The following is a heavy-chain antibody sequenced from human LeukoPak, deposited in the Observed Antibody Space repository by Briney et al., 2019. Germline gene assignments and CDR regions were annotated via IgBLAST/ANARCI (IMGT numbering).Heavy chain of an antibody. J-gene: IGHJ3*02. V-gene: IGHV3-23*01. Sequence: GGSLSLSCAASRFTFSTYGMSWVRQAPGKEGDGVSAISGSGGSTYYADSVKGRFTISRDNSKNTLYLQMNSLRAEDTDVYYCARGGSYLGAFDIWGQGTMVTVSS. D-gene: IGHD1-26*01. CDR2: ISGSGGST. CDR3: ARGGSYLGAFDI. CDR1: RFTFSTYG.